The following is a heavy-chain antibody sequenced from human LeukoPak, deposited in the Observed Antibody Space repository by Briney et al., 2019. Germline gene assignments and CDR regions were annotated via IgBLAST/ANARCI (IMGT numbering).Heavy chain of an antibody. Sequence: SETLSLTCTVSGGSISSYYWSWIRQPAGKGLEWIGRIYTSGSTNYNPSLKSGVTMSVDTSKNQFSLKLSSVTAADTAVYYCARVLSRSYYDSSGPQSEGMDVWGQGTTVTVSS. CDR1: GGSISSYY. D-gene: IGHD3-22*01. J-gene: IGHJ6*02. CDR2: IYTSGST. CDR3: ARVLSRSYYDSSGPQSEGMDV. V-gene: IGHV4-4*07.